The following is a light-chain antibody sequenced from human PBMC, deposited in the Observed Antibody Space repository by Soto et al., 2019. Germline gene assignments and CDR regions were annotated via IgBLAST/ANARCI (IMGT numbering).Light chain of an antibody. CDR2: EVS. Sequence: QSVLTQPASVSGSPGQSITISCTGTSSDVGSYNYVSWYQLHPGKAPKLMIYEVSNRPSGVSNRFSGSKSGDTASLTISGLQAEDEADYYCSSYTTRTTLYDFGTGTKVTVL. CDR1: SSDVGSYNY. J-gene: IGLJ1*01. V-gene: IGLV2-14*01. CDR3: SSYTTRTTLYD.